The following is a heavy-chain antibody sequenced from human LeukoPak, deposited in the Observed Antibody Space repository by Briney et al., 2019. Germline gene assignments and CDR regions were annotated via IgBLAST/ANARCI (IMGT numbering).Heavy chain of an antibody. J-gene: IGHJ4*02. CDR1: GYTFTGYY. Sequence: ASVKVSCKASGYTFTGYYIHWVRQAPGQGLEWMGWINPNTGGTNYAQKFQGRVTMTRDTSISTAYMELSRLRSDDTAVYYCASGRGYCNGGSCYSPFDYWGQGTLVTVSS. CDR2: INPNTGGT. V-gene: IGHV1-2*02. D-gene: IGHD2-15*01. CDR3: ASGRGYCNGGSCYSPFDY.